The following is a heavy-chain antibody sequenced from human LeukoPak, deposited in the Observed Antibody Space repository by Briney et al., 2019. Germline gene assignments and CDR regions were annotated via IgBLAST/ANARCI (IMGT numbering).Heavy chain of an antibody. Sequence: PSETLSLTCTVSGGSISSYYWSWIRQPPGKGLEWIGYIYYSGSTNYNPSLKSRVTISVDTSKNQFSLKLSSVTAADTAVYYCARDFEGMDVWGKGTTVTVSS. CDR1: GGSISSYY. CDR2: IYYSGST. CDR3: ARDFEGMDV. D-gene: IGHD3-9*01. V-gene: IGHV4-59*01. J-gene: IGHJ6*04.